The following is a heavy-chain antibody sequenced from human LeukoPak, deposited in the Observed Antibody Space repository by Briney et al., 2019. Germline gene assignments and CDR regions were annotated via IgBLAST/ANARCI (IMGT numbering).Heavy chain of an antibody. V-gene: IGHV1-8*01. CDR1: GYTFTRYD. CDR2: MDPNSGNT. J-gene: IGHJ4*02. Sequence: GASVNVSCKASGYTFTRYDINWVRQATGQGLEWMGWMDPNSGNTGYAQKFQGRVTMTRNTSISTAYMELSSLRSEDTAVYYCARGPLSILWFGELLNYWGQGTLVTVSS. CDR3: ARGPLSILWFGELLNY. D-gene: IGHD3-10*01.